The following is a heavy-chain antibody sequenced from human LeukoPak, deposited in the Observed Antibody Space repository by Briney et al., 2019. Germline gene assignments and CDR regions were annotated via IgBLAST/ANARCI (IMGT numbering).Heavy chain of an antibody. CDR3: ASILV. J-gene: IGHJ4*02. V-gene: IGHV1-2*02. CDR2: ISPSSGGS. Sequence: ASVKVSCKASGYTFTGDYFHCVRQAPGQGLERVGLISPSSGGSNYAQNFQGRVTMTRDTSISTVYMELSRLRYDDTAVYYCASILVGGQGTLVSVSS. D-gene: IGHD2-21*01. CDR1: GYTFTGDY.